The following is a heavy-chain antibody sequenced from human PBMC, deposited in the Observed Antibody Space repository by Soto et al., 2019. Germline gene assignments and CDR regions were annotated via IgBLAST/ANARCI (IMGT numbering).Heavy chain of an antibody. CDR2: IYSGGST. CDR3: ARAPGGGSERIYFYCYSKDF. V-gene: IGHV3-66*01. J-gene: IGHJ6*02. CDR1: RFTVSNSY. Sequence: PGGSLRLSCAASRFTVSNSYMTWVRQAPGKGMEWVSVIYSGGSTYYADSVNDRFTISRDNSENTLYLQMNSLRAEDTAVYYCARAPGGGSERIYFYCYSKDFWGQRTTVTVS. D-gene: IGHD3-10*01.